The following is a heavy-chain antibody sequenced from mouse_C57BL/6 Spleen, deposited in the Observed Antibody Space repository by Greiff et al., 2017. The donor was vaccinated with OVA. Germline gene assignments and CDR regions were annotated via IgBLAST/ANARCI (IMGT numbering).Heavy chain of an antibody. V-gene: IGHV1-4*01. D-gene: IGHD1-1*01. CDR1: GYTFTSYT. CDR2: INPSSGYT. CDR3: ARVPTTVVGEGFDY. Sequence: VQRVESGAELARPGASVKMSCKASGYTFTSYTMHWVKQRPGQGLEWIGYINPSSGYTKYNQKFKDKATLTADKSSSTAYMQLSSLTSEDSAVYYCARVPTTVVGEGFDYWGQGTTLTVSS. J-gene: IGHJ2*01.